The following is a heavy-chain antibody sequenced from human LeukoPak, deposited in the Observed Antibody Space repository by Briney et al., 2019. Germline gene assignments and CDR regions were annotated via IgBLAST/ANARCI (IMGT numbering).Heavy chain of an antibody. Sequence: GGSLRLSCAASGFTFSSYEMNWVRQAPGKGLEWVSYISSSGSTIYYADSVKGRFTISRDNAKNSLYLQMNSLRAEDTAVYYFARAPFVGFGENYGMDICGQGTTVTVSS. J-gene: IGHJ6*02. CDR2: ISSSGSTI. D-gene: IGHD3-10*01. CDR1: GFTFSSYE. CDR3: ARAPFVGFGENYGMDI. V-gene: IGHV3-48*03.